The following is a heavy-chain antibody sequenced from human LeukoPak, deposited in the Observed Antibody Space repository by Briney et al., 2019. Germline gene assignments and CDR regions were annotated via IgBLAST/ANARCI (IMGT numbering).Heavy chain of an antibody. CDR1: GYTFTGYY. D-gene: IGHD3-16*01. Sequence: ASVKVSCKASGYTFTGYYVHWVRQAPGQGLEWVGIVNPSGGSTSYAQKFQGRVTMTRDMSTSTVYMELSSLRSGDTAVYYCARTRYVWGSFDYWGQGTLVTVSS. CDR2: VNPSGGST. V-gene: IGHV1-46*01. J-gene: IGHJ4*02. CDR3: ARTRYVWGSFDY.